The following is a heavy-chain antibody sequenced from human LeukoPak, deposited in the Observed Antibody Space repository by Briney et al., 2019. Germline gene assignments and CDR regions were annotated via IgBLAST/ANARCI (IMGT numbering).Heavy chain of an antibody. Sequence: PGGSLRLSCAASGFTVSSNYMSWVRQARGKGLEWVSVIYSGGSTYYADSVKGRFTISRDNSKNTLYLQMNSLRGEDTAVYYCARDRGSGSYRYFDYWGQGTLVTVSS. J-gene: IGHJ4*02. V-gene: IGHV3-53*01. CDR3: ARDRGSGSYRYFDY. CDR2: IYSGGST. D-gene: IGHD3-10*01. CDR1: GFTVSSNY.